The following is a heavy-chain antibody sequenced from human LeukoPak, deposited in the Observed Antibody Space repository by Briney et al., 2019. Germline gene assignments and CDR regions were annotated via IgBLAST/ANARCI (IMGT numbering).Heavy chain of an antibody. Sequence: GGSLRLSCEASGFTFSTYNMNWVRQAPGKRLEWVSSITSSSSYAFYADSVKGRFTISRDNSKNTLYLQMNSLRAEDTAVYYCAKAGGNYYDSSGYPNPLDYWGQGTLVTVSS. J-gene: IGHJ4*02. D-gene: IGHD3-22*01. CDR2: ITSSSSYA. CDR3: AKAGGNYYDSSGYPNPLDY. CDR1: GFTFSTYN. V-gene: IGHV3-21*01.